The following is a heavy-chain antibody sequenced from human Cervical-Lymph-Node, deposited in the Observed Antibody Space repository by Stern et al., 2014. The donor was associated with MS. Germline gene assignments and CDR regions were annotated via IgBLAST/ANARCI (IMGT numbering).Heavy chain of an antibody. CDR2: IYTSGST. V-gene: IGHV4-61*02. CDR3: ARSAYCGGDCYSGKEYFQH. CDR1: GGSISSGSYY. J-gene: IGHJ1*01. D-gene: IGHD2-21*02. Sequence: QVQLQESGPGLVKPSQTLSLTCTVSGGSISSGSYYWSWIRQPAGKGLEWIGRIYTSGSTNYNPSLKSRVTISVDTSKNQFSLKLSSVTAADTAVYYCARSAYCGGDCYSGKEYFQHWGQGTLVTVSS.